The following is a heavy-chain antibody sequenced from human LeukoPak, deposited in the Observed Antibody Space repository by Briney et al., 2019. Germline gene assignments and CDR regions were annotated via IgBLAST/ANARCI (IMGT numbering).Heavy chain of an antibody. D-gene: IGHD1-26*01. Sequence: GGSLRLSCAASGFTFSSYGMHWVRQAPGKGLEWVAVIWYDGSNKYYADSVKGRFTISRDNSKNTLYLQMNSLRAEDTAVYYCARESYVGATWYFDYWGQGTLVTVSS. CDR3: ARESYVGATWYFDY. J-gene: IGHJ4*02. CDR1: GFTFSSYG. V-gene: IGHV3-33*01. CDR2: IWYDGSNK.